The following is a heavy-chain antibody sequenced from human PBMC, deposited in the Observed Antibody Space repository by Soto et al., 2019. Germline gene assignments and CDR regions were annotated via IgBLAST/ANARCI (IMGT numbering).Heavy chain of an antibody. CDR2: IYPGDSDT. CDR1: GYSFTSYW. Sequence: GESLKISCKGSGYSFTSYWIGWVRQMPGKGLEWMGIIYPGDSDTRYSPSFQGQVTISADKSISTAYLQWSSLKASDTAMYYCARRGVADLNWGYYYYGMDVWGQGTTVTVSS. J-gene: IGHJ6*02. V-gene: IGHV5-51*01. CDR3: ARRGVADLNWGYYYYGMDV. D-gene: IGHD7-27*01.